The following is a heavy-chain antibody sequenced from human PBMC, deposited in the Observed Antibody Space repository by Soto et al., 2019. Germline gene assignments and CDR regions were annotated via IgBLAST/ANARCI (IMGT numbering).Heavy chain of an antibody. D-gene: IGHD6-19*01. CDR1: GYTFTGYA. Sequence: QVQLVQSGAEEKKPGASVKDSCKASGYTFTGYAMHWVRQAPGQRLEWMGWINAGNGNTKYSQKFQDRVTITRDTSASTAYMELSSLRSEDTAVYYCARAVAVPADFDYWGQGTLVTVSS. V-gene: IGHV1-3*05. J-gene: IGHJ4*02. CDR2: INAGNGNT. CDR3: ARAVAVPADFDY.